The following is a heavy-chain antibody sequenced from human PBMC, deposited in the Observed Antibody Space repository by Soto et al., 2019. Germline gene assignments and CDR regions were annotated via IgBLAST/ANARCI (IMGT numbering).Heavy chain of an antibody. CDR3: ARDGRAFSIFGETMDV. Sequence: ASVKVSCKTSGLTFTNYAINWVRQAPGQGLQWMGWISAYSGDTKYAQRFQDRLTVTTDPSTTTAYMELRSLRSDDTAVYYCARDGRAFSIFGETMDVWGQGTTVTVSS. V-gene: IGHV1-18*01. CDR1: GLTFTNYA. J-gene: IGHJ6*02. CDR2: ISAYSGDT. D-gene: IGHD3-3*01.